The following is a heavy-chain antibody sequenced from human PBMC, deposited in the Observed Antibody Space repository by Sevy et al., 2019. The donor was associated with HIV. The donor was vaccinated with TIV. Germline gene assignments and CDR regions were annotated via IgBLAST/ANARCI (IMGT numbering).Heavy chain of an antibody. V-gene: IGHV3-74*01. CDR2: INSDGSTT. CDR1: GFILSRYF. D-gene: IGHD4-17*01. J-gene: IGHJ5*02. CDR3: ARDTLGYGGNPNLDLDL. Sequence: GGSLRLSCAASGFILSRYFMHWVRQAPGEGLVSVSRINSDGSTTNYADSVEGRFIVSRDNAKKTLYLELHSLRVEDTATYYCARDTLGYGGNPNLDLDLWGQGALVTVSS.